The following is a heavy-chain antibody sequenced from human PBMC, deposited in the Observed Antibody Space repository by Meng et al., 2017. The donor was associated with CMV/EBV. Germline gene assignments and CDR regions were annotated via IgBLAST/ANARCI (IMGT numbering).Heavy chain of an antibody. CDR3: ARGVGGWFDP. Sequence: QVQLQPWGAGLLKPSETLSLTCAFYGGSFSGYYWSWIRQPPGKGLEWIGEINHSGSTNYNPSLKSRVTISVDTSKNQFSLKLSSVTAADTAVYYCARGVGGWFDPWGQGTLVTVSS. CDR1: GGSFSGYY. CDR2: INHSGST. D-gene: IGHD1-26*01. J-gene: IGHJ5*02. V-gene: IGHV4-34*01.